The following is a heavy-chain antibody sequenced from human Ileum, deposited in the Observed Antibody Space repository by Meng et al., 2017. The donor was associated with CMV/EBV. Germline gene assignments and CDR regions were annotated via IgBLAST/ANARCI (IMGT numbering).Heavy chain of an antibody. Sequence: GGSLRLSCAASGFTFSSYGMNWVRQAPGKGLDWVAIIRYDGSNKYYADSVKGRFTISRDDSKNTLYLQMDSLRAEDTAVDYCAKDRGNWEAFGIWGQGTMVTVSS. V-gene: IGHV3-30*02. CDR3: AKDRGNWEAFGI. CDR1: GFTFSSYG. J-gene: IGHJ3*02. CDR2: IRYDGSNK. D-gene: IGHD7-27*01.